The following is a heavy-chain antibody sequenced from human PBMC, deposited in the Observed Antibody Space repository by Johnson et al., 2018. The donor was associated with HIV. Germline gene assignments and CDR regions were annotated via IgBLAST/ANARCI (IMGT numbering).Heavy chain of an antibody. Sequence: QVQLVESGGGVVQPGRSLRLSCAASRFTFSSYGMHWVRQAPGKGLEWVAVISYDGSNKYCADSVKGRFTISRDNSKNTLYLQMNSLRAEDTAVYYCARDFNDDFDIWGQGTMITVSS. CDR3: ARDFNDDFDI. J-gene: IGHJ3*02. V-gene: IGHV3-30*03. CDR2: ISYDGSNK. CDR1: RFTFSSYG.